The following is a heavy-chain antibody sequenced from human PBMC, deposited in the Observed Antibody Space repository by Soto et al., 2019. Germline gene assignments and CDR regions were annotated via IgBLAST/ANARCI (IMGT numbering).Heavy chain of an antibody. CDR3: AKDKGYSYGPSYFDY. J-gene: IGHJ4*02. D-gene: IGHD5-18*01. V-gene: IGHV3-9*01. Sequence: GGSLRLSCAASGFTFDDYAMHWVRQAPGKGLEWVSGISWNSGSIGYADSVKGRFTISRDNAKNSLYLQMNSLRAEDTALYYCAKDKGYSYGPSYFDYWGQGNLVTVSS. CDR2: ISWNSGSI. CDR1: GFTFDDYA.